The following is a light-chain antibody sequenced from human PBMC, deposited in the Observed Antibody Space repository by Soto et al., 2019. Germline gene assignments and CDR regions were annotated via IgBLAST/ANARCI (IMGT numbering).Light chain of an antibody. CDR3: QQYGTSPRS. J-gene: IGKJ1*01. V-gene: IGKV3-20*01. Sequence: EIVLTQSPGTLSLSPGDRATLSCRASQSVTGSYLAWYQQKPGQAPSLLIYGASTRATGIPNRFSGSGSGTDFTLPISRLEPEDFAVYYCQQYGTSPRSFGQGTKVEIK. CDR1: QSVTGSY. CDR2: GAS.